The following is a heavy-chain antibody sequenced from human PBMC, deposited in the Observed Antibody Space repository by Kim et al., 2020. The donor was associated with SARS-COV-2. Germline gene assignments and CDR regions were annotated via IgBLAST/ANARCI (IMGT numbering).Heavy chain of an antibody. Sequence: GESLKISCKGSGYSFTSYWISWVRQMPGKGLEWMGRIDPSDSYTNYSPSFQGHVTISADKSISTAYLQWSSLKASDTAMYYCARGKLLGEKRHWNAFDIWGQGTMVTVSS. CDR1: GYSFTSYW. CDR2: IDPSDSYT. J-gene: IGHJ3*02. V-gene: IGHV5-10-1*01. CDR3: ARGKLLGEKRHWNAFDI. D-gene: IGHD2-15*01.